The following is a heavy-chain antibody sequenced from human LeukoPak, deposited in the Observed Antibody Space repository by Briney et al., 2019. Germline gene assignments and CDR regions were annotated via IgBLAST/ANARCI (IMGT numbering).Heavy chain of an antibody. CDR2: IKHNGDDL. CDR1: GFTFSSYW. Sequence: PGGSLRLSCAASGFTFSSYWMAWVRQAPGKGLEWVANIKHNGDDLNYVDSVEDRFTISRDNAQNSLYLHMTSLRVEDTAFYHCARHNYFGSGSHYPHALDSWGLGTLVTVSS. D-gene: IGHD3-10*01. V-gene: IGHV3-7*03. CDR3: ARHNYFGSGSHYPHALDS. J-gene: IGHJ4*02.